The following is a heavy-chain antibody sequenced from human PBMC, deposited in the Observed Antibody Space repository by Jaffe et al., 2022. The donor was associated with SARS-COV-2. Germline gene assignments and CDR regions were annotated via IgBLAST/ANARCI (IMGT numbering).Heavy chain of an antibody. CDR1: GFTFSSYA. D-gene: IGHD3-10*02. V-gene: IGHV3-30-3*01. Sequence: QVQLVESGGGVVQPGRSLRLSCAVSGFTFSSYAIHWVRQAPGKGLEWVAVILYDGSNKYNADSVKGRFIISRDNSKNTVYLQVNSLRAEDTAVYYCARDRCSGDGCAKDYWGQGTLVTVSS. J-gene: IGHJ4*02. CDR3: ARDRCSGDGCAKDY. CDR2: ILYDGSNK.